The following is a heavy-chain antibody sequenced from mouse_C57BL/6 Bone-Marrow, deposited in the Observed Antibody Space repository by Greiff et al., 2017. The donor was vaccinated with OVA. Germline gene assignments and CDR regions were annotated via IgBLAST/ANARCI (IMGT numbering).Heavy chain of an antibody. D-gene: IGHD2-3*01. CDR1: GYSITSGYY. V-gene: IGHV3-6*01. CDR3: ASQKFKTVYEGAMDY. CDR2: ISYDGSN. Sequence: EVQLQESGPGLVKPSQSLSLTCSVTGYSITSGYYWNWIRQFPGNKLEWMGYISYDGSNNYNPSLKNRISITRDTSKNQFFLKLNSVTTEDTATYYCASQKFKTVYEGAMDYWGQGTSVTVSS. J-gene: IGHJ4*01.